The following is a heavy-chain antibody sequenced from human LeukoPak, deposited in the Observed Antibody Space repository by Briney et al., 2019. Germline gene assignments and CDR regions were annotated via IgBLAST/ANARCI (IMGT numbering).Heavy chain of an antibody. Sequence: ASVKVSCKASGGTFSSYAISWVRQAPGQGLEWMGGIIPIFGTANYAQKFQGRVTITADESTSTAYMELSSLRSEDTAAYYCARARGFVVVPAAMVRHYYYGMDVWGKGTTVTVSS. CDR3: ARARGFVVVPAAMVRHYYYGMDV. J-gene: IGHJ6*04. CDR1: GGTFSSYA. CDR2: IIPIFGTA. D-gene: IGHD2-2*01. V-gene: IGHV1-69*13.